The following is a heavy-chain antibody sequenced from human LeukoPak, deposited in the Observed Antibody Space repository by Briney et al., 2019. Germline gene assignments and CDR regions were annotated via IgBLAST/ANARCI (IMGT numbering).Heavy chain of an antibody. CDR2: INSGSSDK. CDR3: ARDTYEPGLIDF. Sequence: HSGGSLRLSCAASGFTFSLYAMNWVRQAPGKGLEWVSYINSGSSDKHYTESVRGRFTISRDNAKKTLYLQMNSLRAEDTAVYFWARDTYEPGLIDFWGQGTLVSVSS. J-gene: IGHJ4*02. D-gene: IGHD3-3*01. CDR1: GFTFSLYA. V-gene: IGHV3-48*04.